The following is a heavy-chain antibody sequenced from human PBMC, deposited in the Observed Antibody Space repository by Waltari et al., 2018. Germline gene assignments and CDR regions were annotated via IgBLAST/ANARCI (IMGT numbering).Heavy chain of an antibody. V-gene: IGHV4-38-2*01. D-gene: IGHD6-6*01. CDR1: GYSISSGYY. CDR2: IYHSGST. CDR3: ASIAARPLGFDY. J-gene: IGHJ4*02. Sequence: QVQLQESGPGLVKPSETLSLTCAVSGYSISSGYYWGWIRQPPGKGLEWIGRIYHSGSTYYNPSLKSRVTISVDTSKNQFSLKLSSVTAADTAVYYCASIAARPLGFDYWGQGTLVTVSS.